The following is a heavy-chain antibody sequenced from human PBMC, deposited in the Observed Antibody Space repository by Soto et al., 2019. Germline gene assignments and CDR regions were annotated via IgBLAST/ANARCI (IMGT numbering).Heavy chain of an antibody. J-gene: IGHJ5*02. Sequence: QLQLQESGPGLVKPSETLSLTCTVSGGSISSSSYYWGWIRQPPGKGLEWIGSIYYSGSTYYNPSLKSRVTISVDTSKNQFSLKLSSVTAADTAVYYCARQHRAAGTWFDPWGQGTLVTVSS. D-gene: IGHD6-13*01. CDR3: ARQHRAAGTWFDP. V-gene: IGHV4-39*01. CDR2: IYYSGST. CDR1: GGSISSSSYY.